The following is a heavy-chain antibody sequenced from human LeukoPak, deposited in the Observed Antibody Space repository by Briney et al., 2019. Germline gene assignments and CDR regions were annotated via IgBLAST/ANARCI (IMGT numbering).Heavy chain of an antibody. Sequence: PGGSLRLSCAASGFTFDDYAMHWVRQAPGRGLEWVSGMNWNGGITGYADSVKGRFAISRDNAKNSLYLQMNRLRAEDTALYYCVKDPQFDSESSGYEWSDPWGQGTLVIVSS. D-gene: IGHD3-22*01. CDR1: GFTFDDYA. V-gene: IGHV3-9*01. J-gene: IGHJ5*02. CDR3: VKDPQFDSESSGYEWSDP. CDR2: MNWNGGIT.